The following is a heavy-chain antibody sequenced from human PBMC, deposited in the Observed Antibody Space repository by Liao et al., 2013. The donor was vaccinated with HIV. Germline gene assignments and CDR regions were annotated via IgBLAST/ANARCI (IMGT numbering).Heavy chain of an antibody. CDR3: ARDYWYFDL. Sequence: QVQLQQWGAGLLKPSETLSLTCAVYGVSFSDYYWTWIRQPPGKGLEWIGEINHSGGTNYNPSLKSRVTISVDTSKNQFSLKLSSVTAADTAVYYCARDYWYFDLWGRGTLVTVSS. CDR2: INHSGGT. CDR1: GVSFSDYY. J-gene: IGHJ2*01. V-gene: IGHV4-34*01.